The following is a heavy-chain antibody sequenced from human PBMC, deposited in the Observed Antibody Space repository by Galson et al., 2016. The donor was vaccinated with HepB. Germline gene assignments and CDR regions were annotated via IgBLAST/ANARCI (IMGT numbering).Heavy chain of an antibody. V-gene: IGHV1-69*06. CDR1: GGTFNSHI. D-gene: IGHD1-7*01. Sequence: SVKVSCKASGGTFNSHIINWVRQAPGQGLEWMGGITIPMFVTPNYAERFQGRVTITADKSTSTVYIEVTTLTSEDTAVYYCAKERELGSHWYDSWGQGTLVSVSS. CDR2: ITIPMFVTP. J-gene: IGHJ5*01. CDR3: AKERELGSHWYDS.